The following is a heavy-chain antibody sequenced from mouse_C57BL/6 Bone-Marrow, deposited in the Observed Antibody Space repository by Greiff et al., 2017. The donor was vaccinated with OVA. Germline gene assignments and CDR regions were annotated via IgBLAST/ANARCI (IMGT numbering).Heavy chain of an antibody. CDR2: IYPRSGYT. CDR3: ARCCYGSTWFAY. Sequence: QVQPQQSGAELARPGASVKMFCKAFGFTFTSHRISRVKQRTGQGPEWVGEIYPRSGYTYYNEKFKGKATLTADKADSTTYMELRSLTSEDSAVDFCARCCYGSTWFAYWGQGTLVTVSA. V-gene: IGHV1-81*01. D-gene: IGHD1-2*01. CDR1: GFTFTSHR. J-gene: IGHJ3*01.